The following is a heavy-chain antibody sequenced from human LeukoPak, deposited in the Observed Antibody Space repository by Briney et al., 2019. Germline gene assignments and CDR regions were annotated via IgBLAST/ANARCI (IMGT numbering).Heavy chain of an antibody. V-gene: IGHV4-59*01. CDR2: VFYSGHA. J-gene: IGHJ3*02. CDR1: GASLGSDF. D-gene: IGHD3-10*01. CDR3: AREADRADAIDI. Sequence: SETLSLTCNVSGASLGSDFWTWLRQPPGKGLEWIGNVFYSGHANYNPSLKSRVIISIDTSKNQFSLTLTSVFGADSAVYYCAREADRADAIDIWGQGTMVTVSS.